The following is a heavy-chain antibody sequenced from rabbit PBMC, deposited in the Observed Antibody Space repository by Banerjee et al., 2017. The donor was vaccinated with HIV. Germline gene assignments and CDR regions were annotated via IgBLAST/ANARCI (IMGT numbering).Heavy chain of an antibody. V-gene: IGHV1S45*01. J-gene: IGHJ6*01. CDR1: GFSFSSSYW. D-gene: IGHD8-1*01. Sequence: QEQLEESGGDLVKPGASLTLTCTASGFSFSSSYWICWVRQAPGKGLEWIACIYGGDGRVYHASWVISRFTISKSSTTVTLQMTSLTVADTATYFCARDVYVASAGWGYSFNLWGPGTLVTVS. CDR2: IYGGDGRV. CDR3: ARDVYVASAGWGYSFNL.